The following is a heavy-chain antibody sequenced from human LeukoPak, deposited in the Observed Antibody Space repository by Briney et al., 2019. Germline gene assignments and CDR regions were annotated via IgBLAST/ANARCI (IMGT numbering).Heavy chain of an antibody. Sequence: GGSLRLSCAASGFTFSSYGMHWVRQASGKGLEWVAFIRYDGSNKYYADSVKGRFTISRDNAKNTLYLQMNSLRAEDTAVYYCARVLVAGDYFDYWGQGTLVTVSS. J-gene: IGHJ4*02. D-gene: IGHD3-3*02. V-gene: IGHV3-30*02. CDR3: ARVLVAGDYFDY. CDR2: IRYDGSNK. CDR1: GFTFSSYG.